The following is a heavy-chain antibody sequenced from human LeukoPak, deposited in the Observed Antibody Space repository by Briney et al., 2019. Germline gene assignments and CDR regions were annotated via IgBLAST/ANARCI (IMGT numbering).Heavy chain of an antibody. D-gene: IGHD3-22*01. CDR1: GGSISSYY. CDR2: MYYSGST. Sequence: SGTLSLTCTVSGGSISSYYWSWIRQPPGKGLEWIGYMYYSGSTNYNPSVKSRVTISADTSKNQFSLKLSSLTAADTAVYYCARGGYYYDSSGYPVVDYWGQGTLVTVSS. J-gene: IGHJ4*02. V-gene: IGHV4-59*01. CDR3: ARGGYYYDSSGYPVVDY.